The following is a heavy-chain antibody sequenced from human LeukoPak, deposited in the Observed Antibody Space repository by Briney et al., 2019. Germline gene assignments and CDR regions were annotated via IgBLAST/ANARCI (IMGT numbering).Heavy chain of an antibody. D-gene: IGHD2-2*02. CDR2: IIFIFHTA. CDR3: ARGYCNTTSCHKGYYMDV. V-gene: IGHV1-69*13. J-gene: IGHJ6*03. Sequence: SVKVSCKASGGTFTNDAITWVRQAPGQGLEWMGGIIFIFHTANYAQEFQGRVTMTADASTNTAYMELRSLRSEDTAVYYCARGYCNTTSCHKGYYMDVWGKGTTVTVSS. CDR1: GGTFTNDA.